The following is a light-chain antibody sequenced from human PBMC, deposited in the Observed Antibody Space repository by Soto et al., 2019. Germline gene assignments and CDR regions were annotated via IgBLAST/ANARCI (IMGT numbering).Light chain of an antibody. CDR2: SSS. Sequence: PTTVGSCPSDRFTLFCGAIQAVNTRLAWYQQRPGQAPRLLIYSSSSRASGIPDRFSGSGSGTDFTLTISRLEPEDFAVYYCQQYRTSPPTWTFGQGTNVDIK. J-gene: IGKJ1*01. CDR3: QQYRTSPPTWT. CDR1: QAVNTR. V-gene: IGKV3-20*01.